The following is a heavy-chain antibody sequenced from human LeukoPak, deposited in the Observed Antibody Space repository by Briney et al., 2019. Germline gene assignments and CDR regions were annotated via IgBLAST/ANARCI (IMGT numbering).Heavy chain of an antibody. CDR3: ARGGYFDWFPNDY. CDR1: VYTFTSYG. J-gene: IGHJ4*02. D-gene: IGHD3-9*01. V-gene: IGHV1-18*01. Sequence: GASVKVSFKASVYTFTSYGISWVRQAPGQGLEWMGWISAYNGNTNYAQKLPGRVTMNTDTSTSTASMELRTLRSDDTAVYYCARGGYFDWFPNDYWGQGTLVTVSS. CDR2: ISAYNGNT.